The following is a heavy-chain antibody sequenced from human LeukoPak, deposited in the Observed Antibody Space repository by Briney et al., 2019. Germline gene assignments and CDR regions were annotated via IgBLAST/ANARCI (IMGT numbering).Heavy chain of an antibody. CDR3: AAAGTDY. Sequence: GGSLRLSCAASGFTFSSYWMSWVRQAPGKGLEWVAVISYDGSNKYYADSVKGRFTISRDNSKNTLYLQMNSLRAEDTAVYYCAAAGTDYWGQGTLVTVSS. J-gene: IGHJ4*02. CDR2: ISYDGSNK. V-gene: IGHV3-30*03. CDR1: GFTFSSYW. D-gene: IGHD6-13*01.